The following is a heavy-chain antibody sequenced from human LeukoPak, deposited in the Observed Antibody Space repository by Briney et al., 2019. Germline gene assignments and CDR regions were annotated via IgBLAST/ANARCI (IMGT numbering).Heavy chain of an antibody. D-gene: IGHD5-12*01. CDR2: ISTAGHYK. J-gene: IGHJ4*02. CDR1: GFSFSNFG. Sequence: GGSLRLSCATSGFSFSNFGMNSVRQAPGEGREWVSCISTAGHYKFYADSVQGRFTISRDNAKNSLYLQMDSLTAEDTAVYYCARRYAVYSDYRKDHSIDYWGQGTLVTVSS. CDR3: ARRYAVYSDYRKDHSIDY. V-gene: IGHV3-21*01.